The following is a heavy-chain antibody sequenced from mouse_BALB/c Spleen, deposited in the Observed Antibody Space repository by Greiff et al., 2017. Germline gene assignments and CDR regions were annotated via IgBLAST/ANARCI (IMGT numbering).Heavy chain of an antibody. Sequence: VQLKESGPELVKPGASVKISCKTSGYTFTDYTMHWVKQSHGKSLEWIGGINPNNGGTSYNQKFKGKATLTVDKSSSTAYMELRSLTSEDSAVYYCARGYYGSSYAMDYWGQGTSVTVSS. CDR3: ARGYYGSSYAMDY. J-gene: IGHJ4*01. CDR1: GYTFTDYT. V-gene: IGHV1-18*01. CDR2: INPNNGGT. D-gene: IGHD1-1*01.